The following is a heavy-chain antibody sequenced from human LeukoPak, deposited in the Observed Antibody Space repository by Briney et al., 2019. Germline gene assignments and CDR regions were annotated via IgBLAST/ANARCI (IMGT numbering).Heavy chain of an antibody. V-gene: IGHV4-59*12. CDR2: IYSSGST. J-gene: IGHJ5*02. D-gene: IGHD6-19*01. CDR1: GGSFSGYY. Sequence: SETLSLTCAVYGGSFSGYYWSWIRQPPGKGLEWIGYIYSSGSTYYNPSLKSRVTISVDTSKNQFSLKLSSVTAADTAVYYCATNSAWPWGQGTQVTVSS. CDR3: ATNSAWP.